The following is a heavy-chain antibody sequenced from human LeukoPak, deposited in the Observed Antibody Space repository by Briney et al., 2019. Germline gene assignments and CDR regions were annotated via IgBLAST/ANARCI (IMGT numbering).Heavy chain of an antibody. Sequence: SETLSLTCTVSGGSISSSSYYWGWIRQPPGKGLEWIGSIYYSGSTYYNPSLKSRVTISVDASKNQFSLKLSSVTAADTAVYYCARGGYYGSGSYYSRAGYFDYWGQGTLVTVSS. D-gene: IGHD3-10*01. CDR1: GGSISSSSYY. CDR3: ARGGYYGSGSYYSRAGYFDY. CDR2: IYYSGST. J-gene: IGHJ4*02. V-gene: IGHV4-39*07.